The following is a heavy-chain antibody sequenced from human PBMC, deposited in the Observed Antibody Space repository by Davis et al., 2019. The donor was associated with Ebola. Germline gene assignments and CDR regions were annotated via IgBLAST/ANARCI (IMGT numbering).Heavy chain of an antibody. CDR2: INHSGST. V-gene: IGHV4-34*01. J-gene: IGHJ6*02. CDR1: GGSFSGYY. CDR3: ARGEYGFGELFSWYYGMDV. D-gene: IGHD3-10*01. Sequence: SETLSLTCAVYGGSFSGYYWSWIRQPPGKGLEWIGEINHSGSTNYNPSLKSRVTISVDTSKNQFSLKLSSVTAADTAVYYCARGEYGFGELFSWYYGMDVWGQGTTVTVSS.